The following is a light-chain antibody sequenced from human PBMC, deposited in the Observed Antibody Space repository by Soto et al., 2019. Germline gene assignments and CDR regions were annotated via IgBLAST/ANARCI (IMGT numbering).Light chain of an antibody. J-gene: IGKJ2*01. CDR2: RAS. CDR3: QQYSSYSPYT. CDR1: QSISTW. Sequence: DIQMTQSPSTLSASVGDRVTITCRASQSISTWLAWYQQKPEKAPKLLIYRASSLQSGVPSRFSGSGSGTEFTLTIISLQPDDFATYYCQQYSSYSPYTFGQGTKLEIK. V-gene: IGKV1-5*03.